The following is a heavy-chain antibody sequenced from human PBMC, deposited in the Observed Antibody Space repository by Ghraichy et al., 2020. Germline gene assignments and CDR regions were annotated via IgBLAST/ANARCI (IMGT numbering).Heavy chain of an antibody. D-gene: IGHD4-17*01. J-gene: IGHJ4*02. CDR1: GYTFTSYG. V-gene: IGHV1-18*01. Sequence: ASVKVSCKASGYTFTSYGISWVRQAPGQGLEWMGWISAYNGNTNYAQKLQGRVTMTTDTSTSTAYMELRSLRSDDTAVYYCARDQTLLYGDYHNFDYWGQGTLVTVSS. CDR2: ISAYNGNT. CDR3: ARDQTLLYGDYHNFDY.